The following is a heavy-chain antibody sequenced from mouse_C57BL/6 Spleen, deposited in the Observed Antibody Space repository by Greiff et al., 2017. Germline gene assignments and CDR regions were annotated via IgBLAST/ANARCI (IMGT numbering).Heavy chain of an antibody. D-gene: IGHD3-2*02. CDR3: AKLRPHYYAMDY. CDR1: GFTFSDYG. J-gene: IGHJ4*01. V-gene: IGHV5-17*01. Sequence: EVQVVESGGGLVKPGGSLKLSCAASGFTFSDYGMHWVRQAPEKGLEWVAYISSGSSTIYYADTVKGRFTISRDNAKNTLFLQMTSLRSEDTAMYYCAKLRPHYYAMDYWGQGTSVTVSS. CDR2: ISSGSSTI.